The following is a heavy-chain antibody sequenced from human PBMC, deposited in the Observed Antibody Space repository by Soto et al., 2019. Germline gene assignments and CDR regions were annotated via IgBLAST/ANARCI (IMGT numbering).Heavy chain of an antibody. CDR1: GDSVSSNSAA. D-gene: IGHD6-13*01. V-gene: IGHV6-1*01. CDR3: AREFQTSYSSSDGLDY. CDR2: TYYRSKWYN. J-gene: IGHJ4*02. Sequence: QTLSLTCAISGDSVSSNSAAWNWIRQCPSRGLEWLGRTYYRSKWYNDYAVSVKSRITINPDTPKNQFSLQLNSVTTEDTAVYYCAREFQTSYSSSDGLDYWGQGTLVTVSS.